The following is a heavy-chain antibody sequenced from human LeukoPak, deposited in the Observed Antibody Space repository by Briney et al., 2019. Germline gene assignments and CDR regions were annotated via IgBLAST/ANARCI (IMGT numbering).Heavy chain of an antibody. V-gene: IGHV3-21*01. D-gene: IGHD1-26*01. CDR2: ISSSSSYI. J-gene: IGHJ4*02. CDR3: ARVVGATDY. CDR1: GFTFDDYA. Sequence: PGRSLRLSCAASGFTFDDYAMHWVRQAPGKGLEWVSSISSSSSYIYYADSVKGRFTISRDNAKNSLYLQMNSLRAEDTAVYYCARVVGATDYWGQGTLVTVSS.